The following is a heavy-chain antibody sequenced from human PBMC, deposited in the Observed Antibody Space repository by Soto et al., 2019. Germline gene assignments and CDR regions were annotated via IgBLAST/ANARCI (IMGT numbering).Heavy chain of an antibody. D-gene: IGHD3-3*01. CDR3: ASIGGPPFDC. J-gene: IGHJ4*02. CDR1: GFTFSSSW. Sequence: EVQLVESGGGLVQPGGSLRLSCAASGFTFSSSWMHWVRQSPGQGLVWVSRINGDGGTTDYADSVKGRLTISRDNANNTLYLQMHSRRGEDTAVYYYASIGGPPFDCWGQGTRVTVS. V-gene: IGHV3-74*01. CDR2: INGDGGTT.